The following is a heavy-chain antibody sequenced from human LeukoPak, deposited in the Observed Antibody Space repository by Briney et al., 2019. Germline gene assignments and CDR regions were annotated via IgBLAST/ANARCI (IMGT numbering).Heavy chain of an antibody. D-gene: IGHD3-16*02. CDR1: GGSISSYY. CDR3: ARGFYRLRYYYYYMDV. Sequence: SETLSLTCTVSGGSISSYYWSWIRQPAGKGLEWIGRIYTSGSTNYNPSLKSRVTMSVDTSKNQFSLKLSSVTAADTAVYYCARGFYRLRYYYYYMDVWGKGTTVTVSS. CDR2: IYTSGST. J-gene: IGHJ6*03. V-gene: IGHV4-4*07.